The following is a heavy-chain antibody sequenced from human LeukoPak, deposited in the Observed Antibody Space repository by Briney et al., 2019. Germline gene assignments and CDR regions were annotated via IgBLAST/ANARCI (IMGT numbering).Heavy chain of an antibody. V-gene: IGHV4-39*01. CDR2: IYYSGST. J-gene: IGHJ4*02. CDR3: ARRGYSSSWPTFDY. Sequence: SETLSLTCTVSGGSISSSSYYWGWIRQPPGKGLEWIGSIYYSGSTYYNPSLKSRITISVDTSKNQFSLKLSSVTAADTAVYYCARRGYSSSWPTFDYWGQGTLVTVSS. CDR1: GGSISSSSYY. D-gene: IGHD6-13*01.